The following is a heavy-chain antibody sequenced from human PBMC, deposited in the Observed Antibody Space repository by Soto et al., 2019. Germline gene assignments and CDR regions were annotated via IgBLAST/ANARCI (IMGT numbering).Heavy chain of an antibody. CDR3: ARDKTTQH. CDR1: GASISSGDFY. V-gene: IGHV4-30-4*02. CDR2: IYYSGSA. J-gene: IGHJ1*01. Sequence: SETLSLTCTVSGASISSGDFYWSWIRQPPGKGLEWIGFIYYSGSAYYNPSLKSRLTMSVDTSKNQFSLKLSSVTAADTAVYYCARDKTTQHWGQGTLVTVSS.